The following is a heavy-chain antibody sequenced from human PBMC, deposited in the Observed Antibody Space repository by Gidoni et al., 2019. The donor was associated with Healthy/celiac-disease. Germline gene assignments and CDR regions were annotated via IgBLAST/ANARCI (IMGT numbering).Heavy chain of an antibody. CDR2: ISGSGGST. CDR3: AKGNSGYDLEDAFDI. D-gene: IGHD5-12*01. V-gene: IGHV3-23*01. Sequence: EVQLLESGGGLVQPGGSLRLACAASGFTFSSYAMSWVRQAHGKGLEWFSAISGSGGSTYYADSVKVRFTISRDNSKNTLYLQMNSLRAEDTAVYYCAKGNSGYDLEDAFDIWGQGTMVTVSS. J-gene: IGHJ3*02. CDR1: GFTFSSYA.